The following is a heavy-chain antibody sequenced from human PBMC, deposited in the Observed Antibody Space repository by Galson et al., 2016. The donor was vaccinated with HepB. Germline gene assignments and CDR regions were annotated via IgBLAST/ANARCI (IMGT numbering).Heavy chain of an antibody. J-gene: IGHJ4*02. CDR1: RFIFSRYG. D-gene: IGHD6-19*01. CDR2: ISSDGSNK. Sequence: SLRLSCAASRFIFSRYGMHWVRQAPGKGLEWVAVISSDGSNKYYADSLKGRFTISRDNSKNTLYLQMNSLRPEDTAVYYCAKDRPYSSGWSGEIGSWGQGTLVTVSS. V-gene: IGHV3-30*18. CDR3: AKDRPYSSGWSGEIGS.